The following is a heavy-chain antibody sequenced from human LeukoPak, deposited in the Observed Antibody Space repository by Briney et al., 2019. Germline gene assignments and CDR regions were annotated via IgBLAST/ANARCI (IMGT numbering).Heavy chain of an antibody. D-gene: IGHD1-7*01. CDR1: GFTFSSYG. V-gene: IGHV3-30*18. Sequence: PGGSLRLSCAASGFTFSSYGMHWVRQAPGKGLEWVAVISYDGSNKYYADSVKGRFTISRDNSKNTLYLQMNSLRAEDTAVYYCAKDGLELDPFDPWGQGTLVTVSS. CDR2: ISYDGSNK. CDR3: AKDGLELDPFDP. J-gene: IGHJ5*02.